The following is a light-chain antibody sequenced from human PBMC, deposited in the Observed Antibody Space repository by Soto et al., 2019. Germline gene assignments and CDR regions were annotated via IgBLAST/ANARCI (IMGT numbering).Light chain of an antibody. CDR3: QSYDSSLIYV. CDR2: GNS. Sequence: QSVLTQAPSLAGAPGQRVTISCTGSSSNIGAGYDVHWYQQLPGTAPKLLIYGNSNRPSGVPDRFSGSKSGTSASLAITGLQAEDEADYYCQSYDSSLIYVFGTGTKVTVL. J-gene: IGLJ1*01. V-gene: IGLV1-40*01. CDR1: SSNIGAGYD.